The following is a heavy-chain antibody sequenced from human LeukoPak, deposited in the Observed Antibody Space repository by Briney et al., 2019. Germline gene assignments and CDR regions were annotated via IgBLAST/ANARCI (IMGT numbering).Heavy chain of an antibody. CDR1: GYTFSNYA. V-gene: IGHV1-18*01. CDR3: VRDGNSGWYSSFDY. Sequence: ASVKVSCKASGYTFSNYAISWVRRAPGQGLEWMGWISTYNGGTKYAQKVQGRVTMTADTSTSTVYMELRSLRSDDTALYYCVRDGNSGWYSSFDYWGQGTLVSVSS. J-gene: IGHJ4*02. D-gene: IGHD6-13*01. CDR2: ISTYNGGT.